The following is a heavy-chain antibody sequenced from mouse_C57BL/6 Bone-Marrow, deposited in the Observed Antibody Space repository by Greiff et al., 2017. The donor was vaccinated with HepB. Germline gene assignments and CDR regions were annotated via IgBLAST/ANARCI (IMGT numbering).Heavy chain of an antibody. CDR1: GFTFNTYA. CDR2: IRSKSSNYAT. Sequence: EVHLVESGGGLVQPKGSLKLSCAASGFTFNTYAMHWVRQAPGKGLEWVARIRSKSSNYATYYADSVKDRLTISRDDSQSMLYLQMNNLKTEDTAMYYCVRARAYYGSSYVYYFDYWGQGTTLTVSS. CDR3: VRARAYYGSSYVYYFDY. D-gene: IGHD1-1*01. J-gene: IGHJ2*01. V-gene: IGHV10-3*01.